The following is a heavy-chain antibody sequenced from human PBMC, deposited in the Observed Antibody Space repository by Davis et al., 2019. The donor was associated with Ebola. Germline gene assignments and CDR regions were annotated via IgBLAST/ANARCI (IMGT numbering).Heavy chain of an antibody. J-gene: IGHJ5*02. CDR1: GFTFSSYS. D-gene: IGHD3-22*01. CDR3: ARDRGFNWFDP. Sequence: PGGSLRLSCVASGFTFSSYSMNWVRQAPGKGLEWVSSISSSGSSMYYADSVKGRITISRDNAKNSLYLQMNSLRADDTAVYYCARDRGFNWFDPWGQGTLVTVSS. V-gene: IGHV3-21*01. CDR2: ISSSGSSM.